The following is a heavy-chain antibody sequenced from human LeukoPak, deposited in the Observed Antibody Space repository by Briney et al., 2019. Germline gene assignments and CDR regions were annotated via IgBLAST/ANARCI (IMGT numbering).Heavy chain of an antibody. CDR1: GGSISSYY. D-gene: IGHD3-3*01. CDR3: ARTPRDFSGWLDP. CDR2: IYYSGST. J-gene: IGHJ5*02. V-gene: IGHV4-59*01. Sequence: PSETLSLTCTVSGGSISSYYWSWIRQPPGKGLEWIGYIYYSGSTNYNPSLKSRVTISVDTSKNQFSLKLSSVTAADTAVYYCARTPRDFSGWLDPWGQGTLVTVSS.